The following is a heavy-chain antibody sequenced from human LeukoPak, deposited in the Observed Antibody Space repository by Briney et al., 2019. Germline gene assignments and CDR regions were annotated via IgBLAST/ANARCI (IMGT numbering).Heavy chain of an antibody. CDR3: ARGPGLVALPHAFDV. CDR2: ISAYSGDT. Sequence: ASVKVSCKASGYSFTGYGITWVRRAPGQGLEWMGWISAYSGDTKYAQKIQGRVAMTIDTSTNTAYLDLRSLRFDDTALYYCARGPGLVALPHAFDVWGQGTMVTVSS. D-gene: IGHD3-3*01. V-gene: IGHV1-18*01. CDR1: GYSFTGYG. J-gene: IGHJ3*01.